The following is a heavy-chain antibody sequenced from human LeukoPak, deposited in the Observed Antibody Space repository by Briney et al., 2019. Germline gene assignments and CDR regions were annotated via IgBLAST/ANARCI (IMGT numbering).Heavy chain of an antibody. CDR3: ARVVVSDTLGAFDI. V-gene: IGHV4-4*07. CDR2: IYPSGST. Sequence: SETLSLTCTVSGGSISSYYWSWIRQSAGKGLEWIGRIYPSGSTTYNPSLKSRVTMSLDTSKNQFSLKLSSVTAADTAIYYCARVVVSDTLGAFDIWGQGTMVTVSS. J-gene: IGHJ3*02. D-gene: IGHD2-15*01. CDR1: GGSISSYY.